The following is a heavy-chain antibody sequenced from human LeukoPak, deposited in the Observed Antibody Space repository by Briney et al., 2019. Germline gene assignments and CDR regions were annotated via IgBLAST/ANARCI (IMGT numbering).Heavy chain of an antibody. J-gene: IGHJ4*02. Sequence: PGGSLRLSCAASGFTVSSNYMSWVRQAPGKGLEWVSVIYSGGSTYYADSVKGRFTISRDNAKNSLYLQMNSLRAEDTAVYYCARHYYDSSGYYSCDYWGQGTLVTVSS. CDR1: GFTVSSNY. CDR3: ARHYYDSSGYYSCDY. V-gene: IGHV3-66*04. CDR2: IYSGGST. D-gene: IGHD3-22*01.